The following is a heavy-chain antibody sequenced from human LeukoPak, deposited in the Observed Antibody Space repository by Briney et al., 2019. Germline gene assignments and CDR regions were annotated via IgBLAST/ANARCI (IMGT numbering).Heavy chain of an antibody. CDR3: ARERTRPFSITSFSWFDP. CDR2: IYYSGST. V-gene: IGHV4-59*01. Sequence: SETLSLTCTVSGGSISSYYWSWIRQPPGKGLEWIGYIYYSGSTNYNPSLKSRVTISVDTSKNQFSLRLTSVTAADTAVYYCARERTRPFSITSFSWFDPWGQGTLVTVSS. J-gene: IGHJ5*02. D-gene: IGHD2-2*01. CDR1: GGSISSYY.